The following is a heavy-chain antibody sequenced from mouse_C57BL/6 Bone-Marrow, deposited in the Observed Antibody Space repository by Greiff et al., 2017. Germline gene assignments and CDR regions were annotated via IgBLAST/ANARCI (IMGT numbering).Heavy chain of an antibody. D-gene: IGHD4-1*01. CDR2: SRNKANDYTT. J-gene: IGHJ1*03. CDR3: ARDAWPWDWYFDV. V-gene: IGHV7-1*01. CDR1: GFTFSDFY. Sequence: EVKVVESGGGLVQSGRSLRLSCATSGFTFSDFYMEWVRQAPGKGLEWIAASRNKANDYTTEYSASVKGRFIVSRDTSQSILYLQMNALRAEDTAIYYCARDAWPWDWYFDVWGTGTTVTVSA.